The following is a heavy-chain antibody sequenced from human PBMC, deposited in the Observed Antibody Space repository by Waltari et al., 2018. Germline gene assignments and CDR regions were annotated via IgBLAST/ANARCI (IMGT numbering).Heavy chain of an antibody. Sequence: QVQLVVFGVGVVQPGRSLRPSCSASGFHFSSCRLPRGRQAPGKGLEWVAVISYDGSNKYYADSVKGRFTISRDNSKNTLYLQMNSLRAEDTAVYYCAKGVAAAYFDYWGQGTLVTVSS. J-gene: IGHJ4*02. CDR1: GFHFSSCR. D-gene: IGHD6-13*01. CDR2: ISYDGSNK. CDR3: AKGVAAAYFDY. V-gene: IGHV3-30*18.